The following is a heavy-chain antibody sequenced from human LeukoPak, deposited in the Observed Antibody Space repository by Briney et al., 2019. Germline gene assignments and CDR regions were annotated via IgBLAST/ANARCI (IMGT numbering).Heavy chain of an antibody. D-gene: IGHD3-22*01. CDR3: ARDDSSGYYYASLDY. CDR2: ISYDGSSK. J-gene: IGHJ4*02. CDR1: GFTFSSYA. V-gene: IGHV3-30-3*01. Sequence: GRSLRLSCAASGFTFSSYAMHWVRQAPGKGLEWVAVISYDGSSKYYADSVKGRFTISRDNSKNTLYLQMNSLRAEDTAVYYCARDDSSGYYYASLDYWGQGTLVTVSS.